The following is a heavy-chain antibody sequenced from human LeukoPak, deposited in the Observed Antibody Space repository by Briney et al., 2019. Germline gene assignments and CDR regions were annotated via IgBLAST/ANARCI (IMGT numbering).Heavy chain of an antibody. J-gene: IGHJ4*02. D-gene: IGHD5-12*01. CDR2: IGTAGDT. Sequence: GGSLLLSCAASGXMFSDYDMHWVRQATGKGVEWVSAIGTAGDTYYPGSVKGRFTISRENAKNSLFLQMNSLRAGDTAVYYCAREMGFNIVATFGYWGQGTLVTVSS. CDR1: GXMFSDYD. CDR3: AREMGFNIVATFGY. V-gene: IGHV3-13*04.